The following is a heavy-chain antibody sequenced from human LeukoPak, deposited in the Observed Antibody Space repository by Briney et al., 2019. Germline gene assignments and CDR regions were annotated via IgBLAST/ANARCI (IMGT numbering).Heavy chain of an antibody. J-gene: IGHJ4*02. V-gene: IGHV5-51*01. CDR3: ARYYSSSSFDY. Sequence: PGESLKISCKGSGYSFTSYWIGWVRQMPGQGLGWMGIIYPGDSDTRYIPSFQGQVTISADKSISTAYLQWSSLKASDTAMYYCARYYSSSSFDYWGQGTLVTVSS. CDR2: IYPGDSDT. CDR1: GYSFTSYW. D-gene: IGHD6-6*01.